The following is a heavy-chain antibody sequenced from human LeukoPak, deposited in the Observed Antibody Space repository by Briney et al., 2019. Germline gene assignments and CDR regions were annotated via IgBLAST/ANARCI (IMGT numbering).Heavy chain of an antibody. CDR1: GGTFSSYA. D-gene: IGHD1-26*01. CDR3: ARDSGSYSNRGSYYYYYYMDV. J-gene: IGHJ6*03. Sequence: SVKVSCKASGGTFSSYAISWVRQAPGQGLEWMGGIIPIFGTANYAQKFQGRVTITADESTSTAYMELSSLRSEDTAVYYCARDSGSYSNRGSYYYYYYMDVWGKGTTVTVSS. CDR2: IIPIFGTA. V-gene: IGHV1-69*01.